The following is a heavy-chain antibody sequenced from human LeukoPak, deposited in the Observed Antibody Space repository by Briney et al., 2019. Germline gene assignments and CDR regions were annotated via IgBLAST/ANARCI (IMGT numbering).Heavy chain of an antibody. CDR1: GGSISSYY. D-gene: IGHD3-22*01. V-gene: IGHV4-59*01. Sequence: SETLSLTCTVSGGSISSYYWSWIRQPPGKGLEWIGYIYYSGSTNYNPSLKSRVTISVDTSKNQFSLKLSSVTAADTAVYYCARDRGSGYSFDYWGQGTLVTVSS. CDR2: IYYSGST. J-gene: IGHJ4*02. CDR3: ARDRGSGYSFDY.